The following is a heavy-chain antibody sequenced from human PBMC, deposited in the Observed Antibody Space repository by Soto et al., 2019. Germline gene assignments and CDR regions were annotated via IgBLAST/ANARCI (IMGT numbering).Heavy chain of an antibody. V-gene: IGHV4-34*01. CDR3: ASHGDYPGDY. CDR2: INHSGST. CDR1: GGSFSGYY. J-gene: IGHJ4*02. Sequence: SETLSLTCAVYGGSFSGYYWSWIRQPPGKGLEWIGEINHSGSTNYNPSLKSRVTISVDTSKNQFSLKLSSVTAADTAVYYCASHGDYPGDYWGQGTLVTSPQ. D-gene: IGHD4-17*01.